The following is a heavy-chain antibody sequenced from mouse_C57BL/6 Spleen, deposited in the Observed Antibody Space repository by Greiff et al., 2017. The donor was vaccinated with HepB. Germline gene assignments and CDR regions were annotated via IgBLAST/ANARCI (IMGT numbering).Heavy chain of an antibody. CDR3: ARSPAYFDY. CDR1: GYTFTSYT. J-gene: IGHJ2*01. CDR2: INPSSGYN. V-gene: IGHV1-4*01. Sequence: VQLQQSGAELARHGASVKMSCKASGYTFTSYTMHWVKQRPGQGLEWIGYINPSSGYNKYNQKFQDKATLTADKSSRTAYMQRSSLTSEGSAGYYWARSPAYFDYWGQGTTLTVSS.